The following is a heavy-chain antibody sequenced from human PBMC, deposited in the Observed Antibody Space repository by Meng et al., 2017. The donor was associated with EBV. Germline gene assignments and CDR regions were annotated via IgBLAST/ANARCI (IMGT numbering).Heavy chain of an antibody. Sequence: QVQLQQLGAEVKKPGSSVKVSCRTSGGTFRSDAVSWVRQAPGQGLEWMGGLIPMSGAPHYAQKFQDRVTIIADESTSTHSMELNNLRFEDTAMYYCASESGRGFTPDYWGQGTLVTVSS. CDR3: ASESGRGFTPDY. D-gene: IGHD3-10*01. V-gene: IGHV1-69*01. J-gene: IGHJ4*02. CDR1: GGTFRSDA. CDR2: LIPMSGAP.